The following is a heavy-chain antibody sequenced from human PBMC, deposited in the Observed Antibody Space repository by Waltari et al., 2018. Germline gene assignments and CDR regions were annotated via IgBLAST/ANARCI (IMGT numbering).Heavy chain of an antibody. D-gene: IGHD6-19*01. CDR1: GGSISSSSYY. CDR2: IYYSGST. J-gene: IGHJ4*02. Sequence: QLQLQESGPGLVKPSETLSLTCTVPGGSISSSSYYWGWIRQPPGKGLEWIGSIYYSGSTYYNPSLKSRVTISVDTSKNQFSLKLSSVTAADTAVYYCAREIAVAKKDYFDYWGQGTLVTVSS. V-gene: IGHV4-39*07. CDR3: AREIAVAKKDYFDY.